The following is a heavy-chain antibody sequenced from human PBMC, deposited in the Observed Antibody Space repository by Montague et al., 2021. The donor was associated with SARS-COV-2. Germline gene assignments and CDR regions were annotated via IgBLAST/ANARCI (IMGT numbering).Heavy chain of an antibody. V-gene: IGHV4-39*07. CDR3: GLGRGFAVGNHYYYSYGLDV. Sequence: SETLSLTCTVSGRSIRSSSHFWGWFRQPPGQRLEWIGTISYSGSTYYSPSLKSRVIISADTSKNQFSLNLRSGTAADTAVYFCGLGRGFAVGNHYYYSYGLDVWGQGTTVTVSS. CDR2: ISYSGST. J-gene: IGHJ6*02. D-gene: IGHD1-26*01. CDR1: GRSIRSSSHF.